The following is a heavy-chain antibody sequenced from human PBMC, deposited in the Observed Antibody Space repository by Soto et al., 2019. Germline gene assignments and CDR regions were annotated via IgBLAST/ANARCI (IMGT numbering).Heavy chain of an antibody. Sequence: GGSLRLSCAASGFTFSNYWMHWVRQAPGKGLVWVSRINSDGSSTSYADSVKGRFTISRDNAKNTLYLQMNSLRAEDTAVYYCARDESGAYYYGMDVWGQGTTVTVSS. V-gene: IGHV3-74*01. CDR1: GFTFSNYW. CDR3: ARDESGAYYYGMDV. J-gene: IGHJ6*02. CDR2: INSDGSST.